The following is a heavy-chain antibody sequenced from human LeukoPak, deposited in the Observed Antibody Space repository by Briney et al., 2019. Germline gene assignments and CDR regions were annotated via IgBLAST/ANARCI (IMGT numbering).Heavy chain of an antibody. J-gene: IGHJ4*02. V-gene: IGHV4-30-4*08. CDR1: GGSISSGDYY. CDR3: ARDVYGGNGLDYFDY. CDR2: IYYSGST. Sequence: SSQTLSLSCTVSGGSISSGDYYWSWIRQPPGKGLQWIEYIYYSGSTYYNPSLKSRVTISVDTSKNQFSLKLSSVTAADTAVYYCARDVYGGNGLDYFDYWGQGTLVTVSS. D-gene: IGHD4-23*01.